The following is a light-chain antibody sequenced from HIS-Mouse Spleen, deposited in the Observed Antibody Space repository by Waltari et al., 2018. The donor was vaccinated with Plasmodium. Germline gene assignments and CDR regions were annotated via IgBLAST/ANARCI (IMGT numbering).Light chain of an antibody. CDR1: SSDVGSYNL. CDR2: GGS. J-gene: IGLJ3*02. CDR3: CSYAGSSTPNWV. V-gene: IGLV2-23*01. Sequence: QSALTQPASVSGSPGQSITISCTGTSSDVGSYNLVSWYQQHPGKAPKLMIYGGSKRPSGVSNRFSGSKSGYTASLTISGLQAEDEADYYCCSYAGSSTPNWVFGGGTKLTVL.